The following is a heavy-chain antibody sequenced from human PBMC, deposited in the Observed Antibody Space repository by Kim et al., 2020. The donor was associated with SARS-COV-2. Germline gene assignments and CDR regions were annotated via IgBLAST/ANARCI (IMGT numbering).Heavy chain of an antibody. CDR1: GFTFNQYS. D-gene: IGHD4-17*01. J-gene: IGHJ4*02. CDR3: AKAVTRVYFDT. Sequence: GGSLRLSCAASGFTFNQYSMNWVRQAPGKGLEWVSGISGGGGRTTYADSVKGRFTISRDNSKNTLYLQMNSLRAEDTAVYYCAKAVTRVYFDTRGQGTLVTVSS. CDR2: ISGGGGRT. V-gene: IGHV3-23*01.